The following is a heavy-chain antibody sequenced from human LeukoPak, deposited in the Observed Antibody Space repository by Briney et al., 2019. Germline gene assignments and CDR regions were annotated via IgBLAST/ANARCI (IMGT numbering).Heavy chain of an antibody. CDR1: GGSFSGYY. D-gene: IGHD2-15*01. Sequence: SETLSLTCAVYGGSFSGYYWSWIRHPPGKGLEWIGEINHSGSTNYNPPPKSRVSLSVDTSKNQFSLKLSSVTAADTAVYYCATEIGYCRGGSCHNFDYWGQGTLVTVSS. CDR3: ATEIGYCRGGSCHNFDY. V-gene: IGHV4-34*01. CDR2: INHSGST. J-gene: IGHJ4*02.